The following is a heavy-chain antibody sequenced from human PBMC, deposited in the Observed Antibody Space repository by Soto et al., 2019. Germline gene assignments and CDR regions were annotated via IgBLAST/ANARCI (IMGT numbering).Heavy chain of an antibody. V-gene: IGHV1-18*01. Sequence: ASVKVSCKASGYTFTSYGISWVRQAAGQRLEWMGWISAYNGNTNYAQKLQGRVTMTTDTSTSTAYMELRSLRSDDTAVYYCARISNRCNRIAVAGTFDPWGQGTLVTVSS. CDR2: ISAYNGNT. CDR1: GYTFTSYG. J-gene: IGHJ5*02. CDR3: ARISNRCNRIAVAGTFDP. D-gene: IGHD6-19*01.